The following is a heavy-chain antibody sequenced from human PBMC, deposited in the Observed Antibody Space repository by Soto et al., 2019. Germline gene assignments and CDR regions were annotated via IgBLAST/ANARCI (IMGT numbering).Heavy chain of an antibody. CDR2: IIPIFGTA. CDR3: AREDRTTGTTTSFFDD. J-gene: IGHJ4*02. V-gene: IGHV1-69*13. CDR1: GGTFSSYA. Sequence: SVKVSCKASGGTFSSYAISWVRQAPGQGLEWMGGIIPIFGTANYAQKFQGRVTITADESTSTAYMELSSLRSEDTAVYYCAREDRTTGTTTSFFDDWGQGTLVTVSS. D-gene: IGHD1-1*01.